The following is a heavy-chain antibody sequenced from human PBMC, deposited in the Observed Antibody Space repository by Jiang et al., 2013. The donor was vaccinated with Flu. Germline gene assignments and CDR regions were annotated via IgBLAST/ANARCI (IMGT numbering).Heavy chain of an antibody. D-gene: IGHD6-13*01. CDR2: IDPSDSYT. CDR3: ATIDEFAAGTDAFTI. J-gene: IGHJ3*02. Sequence: QLVESGAEVKKPGESLRISCKGSGYSFSRYWISWVRQMPGKGLEWMGRIDPSDSYTDYSPTFQGHVTISAGKSISTAYLQWSSLKASDTAMYYCATIDEFAAGTDAFTIWGQGTMVTVSS. CDR1: GYSFSRYW. V-gene: IGHV5-10-1*03.